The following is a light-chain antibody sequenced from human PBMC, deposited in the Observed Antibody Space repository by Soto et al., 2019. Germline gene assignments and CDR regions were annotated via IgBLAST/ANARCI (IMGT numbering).Light chain of an antibody. CDR3: AVWDDSVFGKI. V-gene: IGLV1-47*02. Sequence: QAVVTQPPSASGTPGQRVTILCSGSKSNIGSNEVYWYQQLPGTAPKFLIYADSLRPSGVPDRFSASKSGTSASLTISGLRSEDEAEYYCAVWDDSVFGKIFGGGTKVTVL. J-gene: IGLJ2*01. CDR2: ADS. CDR1: KSNIGSNE.